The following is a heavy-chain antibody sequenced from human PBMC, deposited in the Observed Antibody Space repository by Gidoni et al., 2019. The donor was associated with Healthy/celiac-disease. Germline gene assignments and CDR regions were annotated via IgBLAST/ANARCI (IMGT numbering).Heavy chain of an antibody. D-gene: IGHD4-17*01. CDR1: GGSISSYY. CDR3: ARAALFVTTVTTPDAFDI. V-gene: IGHV4-59*01. J-gene: IGHJ3*02. CDR2: IYYSGST. Sequence: QVQLQESGPGLVKPSETLSLTCTVSGGSISSYYWSWIRQPPGKGLEWIGYIYYSGSTNYNPSLKSRVTISVDTSKNQFSLKLSSVTAADTAVYYCARAALFVTTVTTPDAFDIWGQGTMVTVSS.